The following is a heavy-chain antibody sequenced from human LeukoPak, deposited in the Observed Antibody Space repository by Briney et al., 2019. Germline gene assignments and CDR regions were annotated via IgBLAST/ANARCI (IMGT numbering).Heavy chain of an antibody. Sequence: PSETLSLTCTVSGGSISNYVWSWIRQPPGKGLEWIGYINDSGNTKYNPSLESRVTISVDTSKNQFSLNLYSVTAADTAVYYCARHGSSWQTFDYWGQGTLVTVSS. CDR3: ARHGSSWQTFDY. CDR2: INDSGNT. CDR1: GGSISNYV. D-gene: IGHD6-13*01. J-gene: IGHJ4*02. V-gene: IGHV4-59*01.